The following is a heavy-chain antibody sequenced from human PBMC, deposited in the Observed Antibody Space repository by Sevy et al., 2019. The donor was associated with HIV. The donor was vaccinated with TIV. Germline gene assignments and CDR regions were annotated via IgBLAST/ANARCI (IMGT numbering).Heavy chain of an antibody. J-gene: IGHJ4*02. V-gene: IGHV3-30*03. CDR3: ARGTYYYDSGFYYPFDY. Sequence: GGSLRLSCIGSGFSFSYYGIHWVRQSPGKGLDWVALISHDGINEYYADSVKGRFTISRDNTKNSLYLQMTSLRAEDTAAYYCARGTYYYDSGFYYPFDYWGQGTLVTVSS. CDR2: ISHDGINE. D-gene: IGHD3-10*01. CDR1: GFSFSYYG.